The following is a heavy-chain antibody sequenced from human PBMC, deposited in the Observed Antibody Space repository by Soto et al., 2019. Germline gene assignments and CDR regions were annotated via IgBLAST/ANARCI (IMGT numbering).Heavy chain of an antibody. V-gene: IGHV1-2*02. J-gene: IGHJ6*02. D-gene: IGHD2-2*01. CDR3: AKDGSSTRQSYYYYYYGMDV. CDR1: GYTFTGYY. CDR2: INPNSGGT. Sequence: ASVKVSCKASGYTFTGYYMHWVRQAPGQGLEWMGWINPNSGGTNYAQKFQGRVTMTRDTSISTAYMELSRLRSDDTAVYYCAKDGSSTRQSYYYYYYGMDVWGQGTTVTVSS.